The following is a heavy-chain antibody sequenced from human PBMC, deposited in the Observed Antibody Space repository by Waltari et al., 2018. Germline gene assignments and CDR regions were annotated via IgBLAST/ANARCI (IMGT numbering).Heavy chain of an antibody. CDR3: ARGGGPRTVVALTFDY. Sequence: QFQLVQSGAEVWQPGASVRVSCNASGNTFTNFGMSWVRQAPGHGLEWMGWISAYNGNTDYEQKFQCRVTMTRDTSTSTAYLELGSLRSDDTAVYFCARGGGPRTVVALTFDYWGEGTLVTVSS. D-gene: IGHD5-12*01. CDR2: ISAYNGNT. J-gene: IGHJ4*02. CDR1: GNTFTNFG. V-gene: IGHV1-18*01.